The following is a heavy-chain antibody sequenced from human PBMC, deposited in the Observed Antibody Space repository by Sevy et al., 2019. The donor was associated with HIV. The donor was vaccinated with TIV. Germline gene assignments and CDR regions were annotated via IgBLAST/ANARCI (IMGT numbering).Heavy chain of an antibody. CDR3: ATTKDYYDNSGDPFDY. CDR2: FDPEDGET. J-gene: IGHJ4*02. CDR1: GYTLTKLS. V-gene: IGHV1-24*01. Sequence: ASVKVSCKVSGYTLTKLSMHWVRQAPGKGLEWMGSFDPEDGETIHAQRFQGRLSMTEEKSTETAYMEMSSLNSEETAVYYCATTKDYYDNSGDPFDYWGQGSLVTVSS. D-gene: IGHD3-22*01.